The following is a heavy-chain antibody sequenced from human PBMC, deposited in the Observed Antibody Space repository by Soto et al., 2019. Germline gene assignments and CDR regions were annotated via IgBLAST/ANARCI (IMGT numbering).Heavy chain of an antibody. D-gene: IGHD3-10*01. CDR1: GGSISSGGYY. V-gene: IGHV4-31*03. Sequence: SETLSLTCTVSGGSISSGGYYWSWIRQHPGKGLEWIGYIYYSGSTYYNPSLKSRVTISVDTSKNQFSLKLSSVTAADTAVYYCAREASYRPPYYFDYWGQGTLVTVSS. CDR3: AREASYRPPYYFDY. J-gene: IGHJ4*02. CDR2: IYYSGST.